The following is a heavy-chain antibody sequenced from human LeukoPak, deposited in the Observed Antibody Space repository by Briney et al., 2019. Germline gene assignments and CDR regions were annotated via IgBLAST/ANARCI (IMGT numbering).Heavy chain of an antibody. D-gene: IGHD5-18*01. Sequence: GGSLRLSCAASGFVFSNYNMNWVRQAPEKGLEWVSYLSSSGGTVYYADSVKGRFTVSRDNARNSLYLQMNSLRAEDTAVYYCARAWSGYSFGYYYWGQGTLVTVSS. CDR3: ARAWSGYSFGYYY. CDR1: GFVFSNYN. CDR2: LSSSGGTV. J-gene: IGHJ4*02. V-gene: IGHV3-48*01.